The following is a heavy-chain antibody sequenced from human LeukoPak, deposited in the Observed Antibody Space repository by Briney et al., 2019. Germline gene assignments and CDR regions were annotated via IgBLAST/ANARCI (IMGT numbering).Heavy chain of an antibody. D-gene: IGHD3-22*01. V-gene: IGHV2-5*01. J-gene: IGHJ5*02. CDR3: AHTYDSSGYYYDNWFDP. CDR1: VFSLSTSGVG. Sequence: SGPTLVKPTQTLTLTCTFSVFSLSTSGVGVGWIRQPPGKALGWLALIYWNDDKRYSPSLKSRLTITKDTSKNQVVLTMTNMDPVDTATYYCAHTYDSSGYYYDNWFDPWGQGTLVTVSS. CDR2: IYWNDDK.